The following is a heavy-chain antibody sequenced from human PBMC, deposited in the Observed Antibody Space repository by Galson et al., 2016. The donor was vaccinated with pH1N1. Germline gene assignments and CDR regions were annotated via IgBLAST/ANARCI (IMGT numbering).Heavy chain of an antibody. V-gene: IGHV1-8*01. D-gene: IGHD2-15*01. CDR2: MSPNNDNT. CDR1: GYTFTDYD. Sequence: SVKVSCKASGYTFTDYDINWVRQGTGQGLEWMGWMSPNNDNTGYAQKFQGRVTMTRNTSISTAYMEMSSLSSEDTAVNYCARGGYCSGGSCYDVFDDWGQGTLVTVS. CDR3: ARGGYCSGGSCYDVFDD. J-gene: IGHJ4*02.